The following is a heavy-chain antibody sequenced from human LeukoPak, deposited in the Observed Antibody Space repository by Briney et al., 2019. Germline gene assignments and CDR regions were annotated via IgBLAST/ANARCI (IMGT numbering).Heavy chain of an antibody. CDR3: YAPEVDY. D-gene: IGHD4-17*01. CDR1: GFNFSKYW. J-gene: IGHJ4*02. CDR2: INPEGSRG. V-gene: IGHV3-74*01. Sequence: GGSRRLSCAASGFNFSKYWMHWVRQAPRKGLVWVSRINPEGSRGTYADSVMGRFTISRDNAENTLYLQMNSLRGDDTAVYYCYAPEVDYWGQGTLVTVSS.